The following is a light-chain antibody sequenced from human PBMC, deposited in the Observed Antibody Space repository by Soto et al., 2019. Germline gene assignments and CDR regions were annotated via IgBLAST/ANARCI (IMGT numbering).Light chain of an antibody. CDR2: EVS. Sequence: ALTQPASVSGSPGQSITISCTGTSSDVGSYNLVSWYQQHPGKAPKLMIYEVSKRPSGVSNRFSGSKSGNTASLTISGLQAEDEADYYCCSYAGSSTPYVFGTGTKLTVL. CDR1: SSDVGSYNL. V-gene: IGLV2-23*02. CDR3: CSYAGSSTPYV. J-gene: IGLJ1*01.